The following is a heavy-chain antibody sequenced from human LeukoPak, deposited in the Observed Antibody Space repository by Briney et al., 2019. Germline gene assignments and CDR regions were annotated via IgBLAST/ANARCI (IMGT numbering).Heavy chain of an antibody. CDR3: ARRSHVDV. J-gene: IGHJ6*04. Sequence: PGGSLRLSCAVSGFTVTDYYMNWIRQAPGKGLEWVSYISTGGYPTYYADSVKGRFTISRDTATNTLYLQMNSLRVDDTGVYYCARRSHVDVWGRGTTVTVSS. V-gene: IGHV3-11*04. CDR1: GFTVTDYY. CDR2: ISTGGYPT.